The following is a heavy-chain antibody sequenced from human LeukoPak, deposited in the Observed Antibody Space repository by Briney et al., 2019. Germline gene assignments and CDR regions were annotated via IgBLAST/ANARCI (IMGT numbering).Heavy chain of an antibody. J-gene: IGHJ4*02. D-gene: IGHD3-22*01. Sequence: GGSLRLSCAASGFTFTSYAMHWIRQTPGKGLEWVAVISYDGSNKYYADSVKGRFTISRDNSRNTLYLQMNSLRAEDTAVYYCARDRHDSSDVDYWGQGTLVTVCS. CDR1: GFTFTSYA. CDR2: ISYDGSNK. CDR3: ARDRHDSSDVDY. V-gene: IGHV3-30*04.